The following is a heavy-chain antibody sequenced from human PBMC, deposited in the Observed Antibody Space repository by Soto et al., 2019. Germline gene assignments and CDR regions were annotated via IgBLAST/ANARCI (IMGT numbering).Heavy chain of an antibody. V-gene: IGHV3-64*01. CDR3: ARGVYTAMVTDHFDY. J-gene: IGHJ4*02. CDR2: ISSNGGST. Sequence: PGGSRRLSCAASGFTFSSYAMHWVRQAPGKGLEYVSAISSNGGSTYYANSVKGRFTISRDNSKNTLYLQMNSLRAEDTAVYYCARGVYTAMVTDHFDYWGQGTLVTVSS. D-gene: IGHD5-18*01. CDR1: GFTFSSYA.